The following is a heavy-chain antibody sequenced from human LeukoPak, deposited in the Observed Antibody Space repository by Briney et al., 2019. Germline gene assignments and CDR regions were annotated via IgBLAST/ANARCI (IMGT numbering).Heavy chain of an antibody. J-gene: IGHJ4*02. CDR1: GFTFSSYS. Sequence: GGSLRLSCAASGFTFSSYSMNWVRQAPGKGLEWVSYISSSSSTIYYADSVKGRFTISRDNTKNSLYLQMNSLRAEDTAVYYCARAGFEDCSSTSCTYYFDYWGQGTLVTVSS. CDR2: ISSSSSTI. V-gene: IGHV3-48*01. CDR3: ARAGFEDCSSTSCTYYFDY. D-gene: IGHD2-2*01.